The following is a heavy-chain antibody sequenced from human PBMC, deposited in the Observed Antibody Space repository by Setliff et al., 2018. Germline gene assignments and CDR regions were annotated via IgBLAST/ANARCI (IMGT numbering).Heavy chain of an antibody. CDR3: ARLPSKRIHYNFWSGSYNWFNP. J-gene: IGHJ5*02. Sequence: SETLSLTCAVYGGSFSGYYWSWIRQPPGKGLEWIGEINHSGSTNYNPSLKSRVTISVDTSKNQFSLKLSSVTAADTAVYYCARLPSKRIHYNFWSGSYNWFNPWGQGTLVTVSS. CDR1: GGSFSGYY. CDR2: INHSGST. V-gene: IGHV4-34*01. D-gene: IGHD3-3*01.